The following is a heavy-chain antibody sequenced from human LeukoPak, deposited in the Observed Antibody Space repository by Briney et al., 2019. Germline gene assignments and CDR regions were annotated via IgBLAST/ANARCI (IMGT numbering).Heavy chain of an antibody. D-gene: IGHD3/OR15-3a*01. CDR2: IYHSGST. CDR1: GGSISSTDW. V-gene: IGHV4-4*02. CDR3: ASGEFRHGLQVDC. J-gene: IGHJ4*02. Sequence: SETLSLTCGVSGGSISSTDWWSWVRQPPGKGLEWIGEIYHSGSTNYNPSLKSRVTISVDKSKNQFSLKLRSVTAADTAVYYCASGEFRHGLQVDCWGQGTLVAVSS.